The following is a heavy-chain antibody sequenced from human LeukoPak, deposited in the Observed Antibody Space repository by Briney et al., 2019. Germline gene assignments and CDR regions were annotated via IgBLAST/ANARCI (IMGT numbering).Heavy chain of an antibody. CDR3: ARGYDSSGYRFGYYFDC. CDR1: GGSISSGDYS. J-gene: IGHJ4*02. Sequence: SETLSLTCAVSGGSISSGDYSWSWIRQPPGKGLEWIGYIYHSGSTYYNPSLKSRVTISVDRSKNQFSLKLSSVTAADTAVYFCARGYDSSGYRFGYYFDCWGQGTLVTVSS. CDR2: IYHSGST. V-gene: IGHV4-30-2*01. D-gene: IGHD3-22*01.